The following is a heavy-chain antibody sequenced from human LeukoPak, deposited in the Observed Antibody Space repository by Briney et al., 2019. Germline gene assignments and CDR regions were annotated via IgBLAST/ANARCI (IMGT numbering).Heavy chain of an antibody. Sequence: ASVKVSCKASGYKFINYGISWVRQAPGQGLEWMGWINPNSGGTNYAQKFQGRVTMTRDTSISTAYMELSRLRSDDTAVYYCARRDNWNYRGYYYYYMDVWGKGTTVTVSS. CDR1: GYKFINYG. V-gene: IGHV1-2*02. D-gene: IGHD1-7*01. CDR3: ARRDNWNYRGYYYYYMDV. J-gene: IGHJ6*03. CDR2: INPNSGGT.